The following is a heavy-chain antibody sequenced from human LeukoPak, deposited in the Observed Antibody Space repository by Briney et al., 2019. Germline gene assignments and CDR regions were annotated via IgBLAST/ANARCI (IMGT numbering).Heavy chain of an antibody. Sequence: SETLSLTCTVSGGSIRSSYYYWGWIRQPPGKGLEWIGSIYDSGSTYYNPSLKRRVTISVDTSKNQLSLKLNSVTAADMAEYYCARGRRTLAYYCGSGSYPYYFDYWGKGNLVTVSS. CDR3: ARGRRTLAYYCGSGSYPYYFDY. D-gene: IGHD3-10*01. CDR2: IYDSGST. V-gene: IGHV4-39*01. J-gene: IGHJ4*02. CDR1: GGSIRSSYYY.